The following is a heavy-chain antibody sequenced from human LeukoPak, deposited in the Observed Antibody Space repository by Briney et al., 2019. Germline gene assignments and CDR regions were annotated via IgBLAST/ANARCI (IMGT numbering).Heavy chain of an antibody. CDR3: ARDIGRARGDY. Sequence: ASVTVSCKASGYTFTGYYMHWVRQAPGKGLEWMGWINPNSGGTNYAQKFQGRVTMNRDTSISTAYMELSRLRSDDTAVYYCARDIGRARGDYWGQGTLVTVSS. J-gene: IGHJ4*02. V-gene: IGHV1-2*02. D-gene: IGHD1-26*01. CDR1: GYTFTGYY. CDR2: INPNSGGT.